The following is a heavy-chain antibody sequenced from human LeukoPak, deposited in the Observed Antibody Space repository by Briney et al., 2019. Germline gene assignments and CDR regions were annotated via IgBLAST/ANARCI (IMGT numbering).Heavy chain of an antibody. Sequence: PGRSLRLSCTASGVPLSHYAMHWVRQAPGRGLEWVAVISFDGTNKYYGDSVEGRFSVSRDNSKNTLYLQMNSLRPDDTAMYYCATDYGDYEPIDYWGQEPWSPSPQ. CDR3: ATDYGDYEPIDY. CDR1: GVPLSHYA. J-gene: IGHJ4*01. D-gene: IGHD4-17*01. CDR2: ISFDGTNK. V-gene: IGHV3-30*04.